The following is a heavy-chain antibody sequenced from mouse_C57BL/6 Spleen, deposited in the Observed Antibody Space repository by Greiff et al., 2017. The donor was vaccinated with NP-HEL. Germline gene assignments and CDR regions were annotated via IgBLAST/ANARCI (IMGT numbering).Heavy chain of an antibody. CDR2: ISSGSSTI. J-gene: IGHJ2*01. CDR3: ARYGNYHYFDY. Sequence: EVQRVESGGGLVKPGGSLKLSCAASGFTFSDYGMHWVRQAPEKGLEWVAYISSGSSTIYYADTVKGRFTISRDNAKNTLFLQMTSLRSEDTAMYYCARYGNYHYFDYWGQGTTLTVSS. V-gene: IGHV5-17*01. CDR1: GFTFSDYG. D-gene: IGHD2-1*01.